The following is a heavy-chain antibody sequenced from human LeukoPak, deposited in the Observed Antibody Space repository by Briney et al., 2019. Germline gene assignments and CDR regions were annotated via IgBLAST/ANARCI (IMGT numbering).Heavy chain of an antibody. CDR1: GYTFTSYA. Sequence: ASVKVSCEASGYTFTSYAMHWVRQAPGQRLEWMGWINAGNGNTKYSQKFQGRVTITRDTSASTAYMELSSLRSEDTAVYYCARSVAGYFDWLLPFDYWGQGTLVTVSS. J-gene: IGHJ4*02. CDR2: INAGNGNT. V-gene: IGHV1-3*01. D-gene: IGHD3-9*01. CDR3: ARSVAGYFDWLLPFDY.